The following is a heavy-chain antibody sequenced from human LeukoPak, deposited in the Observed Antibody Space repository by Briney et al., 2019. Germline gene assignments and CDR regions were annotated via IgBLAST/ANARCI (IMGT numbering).Heavy chain of an antibody. CDR2: IYYSGST. V-gene: IGHV4-59*12. J-gene: IGHJ4*02. CDR3: ARDDDSSGYYYFDY. CDR1: GGSISSYY. Sequence: SETLSLTCTVSGGSISSYYWSWIRQPPGKGLEWIGYIYYSGSTNYNPSLKSRVTISVDTSKNQFSLKLSSVTAADTAVYYCARDDDSSGYYYFDYWGQGTLVTVSS. D-gene: IGHD3-22*01.